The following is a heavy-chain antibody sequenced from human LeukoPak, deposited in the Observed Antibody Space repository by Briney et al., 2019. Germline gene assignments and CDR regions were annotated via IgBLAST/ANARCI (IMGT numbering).Heavy chain of an antibody. Sequence: SETLSRTCTVSGGSISSYYWSWIRQPPGKGLEWIGYIYYSGSTNYNPSLKSRVTISVDTSKNQFSLKLSSVTAADTAVYYCARHGSSGAFDIWGQGTMVTVSS. J-gene: IGHJ3*02. CDR1: GGSISSYY. CDR3: ARHGSSGAFDI. D-gene: IGHD1-26*01. CDR2: IYYSGST. V-gene: IGHV4-59*08.